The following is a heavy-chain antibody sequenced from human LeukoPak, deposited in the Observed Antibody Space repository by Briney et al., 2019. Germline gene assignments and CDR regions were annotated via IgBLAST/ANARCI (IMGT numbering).Heavy chain of an antibody. CDR2: IRYDGSNK. CDR3: ARRYSSGWSDY. D-gene: IGHD6-19*01. V-gene: IGHV3-30*02. J-gene: IGHJ4*02. CDR1: GFTFSSYG. Sequence: GGSLRLSCAASGFTFSSYGMHWVRQAPGKGLEWVSFIRYDGSNKYYADSVKGRFTISRDNSKNTLYLQMNSLRAEDTAVYYCARRYSSGWSDYWGQGTLVTVSS.